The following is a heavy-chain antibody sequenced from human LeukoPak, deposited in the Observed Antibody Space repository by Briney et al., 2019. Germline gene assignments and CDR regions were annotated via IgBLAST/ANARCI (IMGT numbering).Heavy chain of an antibody. CDR1: GFTFSSYG. CDR3: AKGRGWEASYYYYYMDV. D-gene: IGHD1-26*01. J-gene: IGHJ6*03. CDR2: IRYDGSNK. Sequence: GGSLRLSCAASGFTFSSYGMHWVRQAPGKGLEWVAFIRYDGSNKYYTDSVKGRFTISRDNSKNTLYLQMNSLRAEDTAVYYCAKGRGWEASYYYYYMDVWGRGTTVTISS. V-gene: IGHV3-30*02.